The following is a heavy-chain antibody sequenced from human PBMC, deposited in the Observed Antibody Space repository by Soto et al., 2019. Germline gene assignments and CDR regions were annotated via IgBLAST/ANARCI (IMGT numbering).Heavy chain of an antibody. V-gene: IGHV3-53*01. CDR3: VVEDLGMEV. CDR2: IYSNGNT. J-gene: IGHJ6*02. D-gene: IGHD2-15*01. Sequence: LRLSCAASGFTVRTNYRTWVRQTPGKGLEWVSIIYSNGNTYYADSVKGRFTISRDNSKNTLYLQMNSLRVDDTAVYYCVVEDLGMEVWGQGTTVTVSS. CDR1: GFTVRTNY.